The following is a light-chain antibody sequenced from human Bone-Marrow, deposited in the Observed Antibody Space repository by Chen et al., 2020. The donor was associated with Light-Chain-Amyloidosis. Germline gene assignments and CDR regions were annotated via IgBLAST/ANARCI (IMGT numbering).Light chain of an antibody. CDR1: QSIRGY. CDR3: QQSYTSTPWT. CDR2: GAS. J-gene: IGKJ1*01. V-gene: IGKV1-39*01. Sequence: DIQMTQSPSSLSASVGDRVTLTCRASQSIRGYLNWYQQRPGKAPNLLIYGASSLQSGVPSRFSGSGSETHFTLTISGLQHEDSATYYCQQSYTSTPWTFGQGTKVEV.